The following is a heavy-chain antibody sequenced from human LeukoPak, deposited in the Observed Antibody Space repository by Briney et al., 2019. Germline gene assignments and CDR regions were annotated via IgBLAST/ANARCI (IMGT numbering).Heavy chain of an antibody. D-gene: IGHD2-2*01. J-gene: IGHJ3*02. Sequence: GGSLRLSCEASGFTFSSYWMSWVRQAPGKGLEWVANIKQDGSEKYYVDSVKGRFTISRDNAKNSLYLQMNSLRAEDTAVYYCARLVVVPAAILDAFDIWGQGTMVTVSS. V-gene: IGHV3-7*01. CDR3: ARLVVVPAAILDAFDI. CDR2: IKQDGSEK. CDR1: GFTFSSYW.